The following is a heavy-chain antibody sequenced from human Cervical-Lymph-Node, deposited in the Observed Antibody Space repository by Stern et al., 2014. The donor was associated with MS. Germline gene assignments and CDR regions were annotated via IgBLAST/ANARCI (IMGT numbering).Heavy chain of an antibody. J-gene: IGHJ6*02. CDR3: AKVVKPRHYYYYGVDV. Sequence: VQLVESGGGVVQPGGSLGLSCAASGFTFSSFGMHWVRQVPGKGLEWVAVIPHEGSNKLYAASVKGRFTISRDNPTNTLELLMTNLRAEDTAVYYCAKVVKPRHYYYYGVDVWGQGTAVTVSS. D-gene: IGHD1-14*01. CDR1: GFTFSSFG. V-gene: IGHV3-30*18. CDR2: IPHEGSNK.